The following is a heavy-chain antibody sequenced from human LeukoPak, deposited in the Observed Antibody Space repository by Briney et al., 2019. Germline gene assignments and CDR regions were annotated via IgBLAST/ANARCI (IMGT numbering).Heavy chain of an antibody. D-gene: IGHD3-22*01. CDR2: ISSSGSTI. V-gene: IGHV3-11*01. CDR3: ARVPHYYDSSGYYRGGYYFDY. Sequence: GGSLRLSCAASGFTFSDYYMSWIRQAPGKGPEWVSYISSSGSTIYYADSVKGRFTISRDNAKNSLYLQMNSLRAEDTAVYYCARVPHYYDSSGYYRGGYYFDYWGQGTLVTVSS. J-gene: IGHJ4*02. CDR1: GFTFSDYY.